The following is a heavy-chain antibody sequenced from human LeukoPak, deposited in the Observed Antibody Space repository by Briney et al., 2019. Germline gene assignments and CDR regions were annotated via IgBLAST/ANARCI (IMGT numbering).Heavy chain of an antibody. CDR2: IIPIFGTA. Sequence: SVTVSCTASGGTFSSYTISWVRQAPGQGLEWMGGIIPIFGTANYAQKFQGRVTITADESTSTAYMELSSLRSEDTAVYYCARGEMATKAFDIWGQGTMVTVSS. CDR3: ARGEMATKAFDI. V-gene: IGHV1-69*13. CDR1: GGTFSSYT. D-gene: IGHD5-24*01. J-gene: IGHJ3*02.